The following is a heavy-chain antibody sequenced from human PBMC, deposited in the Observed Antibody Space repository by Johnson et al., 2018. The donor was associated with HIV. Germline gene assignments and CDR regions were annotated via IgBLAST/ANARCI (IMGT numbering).Heavy chain of an antibody. J-gene: IGHJ3*02. V-gene: IGHV3-53*01. D-gene: IGHD6-19*01. CDR3: ASGYSSAWYAVDAFDI. CDR1: GFTVSSNY. CDR2: INSGSK. Sequence: VQLVESGGGLIQPGGSLRLSCAASGFTVSSNYMSWVRQAQGKGLVWVSRINSGSKGYADSVKGRFTISRDNAKNFLYVQMNSLRAEDTAVYYCASGYSSAWYAVDAFDIWGQGTMVTVSS.